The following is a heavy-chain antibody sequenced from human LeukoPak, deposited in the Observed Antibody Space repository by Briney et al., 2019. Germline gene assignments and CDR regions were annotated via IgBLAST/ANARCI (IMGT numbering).Heavy chain of an antibody. D-gene: IGHD3-9*01. CDR3: ATRGDILTGYYMGAFDI. CDR2: ISSSSSYI. V-gene: IGHV3-21*01. J-gene: IGHJ3*02. Sequence: GGSLRLSCAVSGFTFSSYSMNWVRQAPGKGLEWVSSISSSSSYIYYADSVKGRFTISRDNAKNSLYLQMNSLRAEDTAAYYCATRGDILTGYYMGAFDIWGQGTMVTVSS. CDR1: GFTFSSYS.